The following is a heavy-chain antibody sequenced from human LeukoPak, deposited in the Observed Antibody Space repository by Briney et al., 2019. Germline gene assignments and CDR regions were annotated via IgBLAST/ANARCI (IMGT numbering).Heavy chain of an antibody. CDR1: GGTFSSYA. J-gene: IGHJ5*02. D-gene: IGHD3-3*01. V-gene: IGHV1-69*13. Sequence: SVKVSCKASGGTFSSYAISWVRQAPGQGLEWMGGIIPIFGTANYAQKFQGRVTITADESTSTAYMELSSLRSEETAVYYCARGPSYYDFWSGYSNWFDPWGQGTLVTVSS. CDR3: ARGPSYYDFWSGYSNWFDP. CDR2: IIPIFGTA.